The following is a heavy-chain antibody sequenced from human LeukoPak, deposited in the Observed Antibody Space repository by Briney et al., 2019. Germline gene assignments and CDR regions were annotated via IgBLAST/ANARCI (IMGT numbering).Heavy chain of an antibody. CDR3: ARDHDYGPDY. CDR1: GYTFTVHY. CDR2: IKPDSGAT. J-gene: IGHJ4*02. V-gene: IGHV1-2*02. Sequence: ASLKVSCKASGYTFTVHYLHWLRQAPGLGLEWMGWIKPDSGATNFAQNFQGRVTMTSDTSINTAYMELSSLTSDDTAMYYCARDHDYGPDYWGQGTLVTVSA. D-gene: IGHD4/OR15-4a*01.